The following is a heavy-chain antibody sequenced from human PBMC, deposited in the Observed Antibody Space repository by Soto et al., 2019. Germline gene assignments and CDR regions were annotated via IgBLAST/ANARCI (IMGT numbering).Heavy chain of an antibody. J-gene: IGHJ5*02. Sequence: ASVTVSCKASGYTFTGYYMHWVRQAPGQGLEWMGWINPNSGGTNYAQKFQGWVTMTRDTSISTAYMELSRLRSDDTAVYYCARGGRITMVRGVIITEGRWFDPWGQGTLVTVSS. CDR3: ARGGRITMVRGVIITEGRWFDP. V-gene: IGHV1-2*04. D-gene: IGHD3-10*01. CDR2: INPNSGGT. CDR1: GYTFTGYY.